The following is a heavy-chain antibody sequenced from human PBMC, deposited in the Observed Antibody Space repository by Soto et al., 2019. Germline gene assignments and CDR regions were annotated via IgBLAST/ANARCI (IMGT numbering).Heavy chain of an antibody. CDR2: IYDSGST. V-gene: IGHV4-61*01. CDR3: ARGIEGWYQGRYYYGMDV. CDR1: GGSVSSGSYY. Sequence: QVQLQESGPGLVKPSETLSLTCTVSGGSVSSGSYYWSWIRQPPGKGLECIGYIYDSGSTNYNPSRKSRVTISVDTSKNQFSLKLSSVTAADTAVYYCARGIEGWYQGRYYYGMDVWGQGTTVTVSS. J-gene: IGHJ6*02. D-gene: IGHD6-19*01.